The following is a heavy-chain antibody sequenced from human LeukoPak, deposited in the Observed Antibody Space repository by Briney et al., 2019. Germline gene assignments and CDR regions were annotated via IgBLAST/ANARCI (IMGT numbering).Heavy chain of an antibody. V-gene: IGHV3-66*01. J-gene: IGHJ4*02. Sequence: PGGSLGLSCAASRFTVSSNYMSWVRQAPGEGLECVSGIYSGGSTYYAACVKGRFTISRDNCKNTMYLQMNSLRAEDTAVYYCARTGKYYYDSSGYYPNWGQGTLVTVSS. CDR3: ARTGKYYYDSSGYYPN. CDR2: IYSGGST. D-gene: IGHD3-22*01. CDR1: RFTVSSNY.